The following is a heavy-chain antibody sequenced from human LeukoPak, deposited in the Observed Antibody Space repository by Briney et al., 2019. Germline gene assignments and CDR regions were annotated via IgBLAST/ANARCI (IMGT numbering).Heavy chain of an antibody. CDR3: AGDGHAGMAVYHFDY. J-gene: IGHJ4*02. CDR2: ISGSAGST. CDR1: GFTFSSYA. V-gene: IGHV3-23*01. Sequence: PGGSLRLSCAASGFTFSSYAMSWVRQAPGKGLEWVSAISGSAGSTYYADSVKGRFTISRDNSKNTLYLQMNSLRAEETAVYYCAGDGHAGMAVYHFDYWGQGALVTVSS. D-gene: IGHD6-19*01.